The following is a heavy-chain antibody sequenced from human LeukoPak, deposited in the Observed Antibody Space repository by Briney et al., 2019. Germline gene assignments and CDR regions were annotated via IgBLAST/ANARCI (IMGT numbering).Heavy chain of an antibody. V-gene: IGHV4-61*02. J-gene: IGHJ6*03. CDR1: GGSISSGGYS. CDR2: IYTSGST. CDR3: ARERNYYYMDV. Sequence: SETLSLTCAVSGGSISSGGYSWSWIRQPPGKGLEWIGRIYTSGSTNYNPSLKSRVTISVYTSKNQFSLKVSSVTAADTAVYYCARERNYYYMDVWGKGTTVTISS.